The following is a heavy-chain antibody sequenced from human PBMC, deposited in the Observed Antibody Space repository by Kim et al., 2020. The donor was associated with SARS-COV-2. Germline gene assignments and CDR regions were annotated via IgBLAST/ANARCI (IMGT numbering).Heavy chain of an antibody. Sequence: EGYYVDSLKGRFTISRDNAKNSLYLQMNSLRAEDTAVYYCARGRGAATGYWGQGTLVTVSS. CDR2: EG. D-gene: IGHD2-15*01. CDR3: ARGRGAATGY. J-gene: IGHJ4*02. V-gene: IGHV3-7*01.